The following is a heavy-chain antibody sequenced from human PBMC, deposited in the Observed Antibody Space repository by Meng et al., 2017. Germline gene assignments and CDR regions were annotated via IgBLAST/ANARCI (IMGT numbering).Heavy chain of an antibody. CDR1: RGSFSSYT. CDR3: ARVISYYFDY. V-gene: IGHV1-69*08. CDR2: IIPTLGTA. J-gene: IGHJ4*02. Sequence: VHRVRSVAEGHKPGSSVKVSCKASRGSFSSYTIRWLRQAPEQGLEWMGRIIPTLGTANYAQKFQGRVTITADKSTSKAYMVLSSLRSEDTAVYYCARVISYYFDYWGQGTLVTVSS.